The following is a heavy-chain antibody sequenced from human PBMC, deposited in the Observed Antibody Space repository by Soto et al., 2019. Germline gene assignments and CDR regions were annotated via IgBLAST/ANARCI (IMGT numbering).Heavy chain of an antibody. J-gene: IGHJ4*02. D-gene: IGHD1-26*01. V-gene: IGHV3-74*03. CDR2: INTDGSIT. Sequence: GGSLRLSCVASGFTFSSYWIHWVRQAPAMGLVWVSRINTDGSITTYADSVKGRFTISRDNAKNALYLQMNSLRAEDKAVYYCARGYSGSYRIDFRCQGTLVTVSS. CDR1: GFTFSSYW. CDR3: ARGYSGSYRIDF.